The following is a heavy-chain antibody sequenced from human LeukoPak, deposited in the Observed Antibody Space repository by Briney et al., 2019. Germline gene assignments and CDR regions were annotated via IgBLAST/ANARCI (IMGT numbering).Heavy chain of an antibody. Sequence: GGSLRLSCTASGFTFSSYSMNWVRQAPGKGLEWVSFINSSSSTIYYADSVKGRFTISRDNSKNSLYLQMNSLRADDTAVYYCARDRGGSYSAIDYWGQGTLVTVSS. CDR1: GFTFSSYS. CDR2: INSSSSTI. V-gene: IGHV3-48*04. D-gene: IGHD1-26*01. CDR3: ARDRGGSYSAIDY. J-gene: IGHJ4*02.